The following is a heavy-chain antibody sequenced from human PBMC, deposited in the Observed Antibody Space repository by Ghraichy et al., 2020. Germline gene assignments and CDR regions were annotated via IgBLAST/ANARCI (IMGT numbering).Heavy chain of an antibody. CDR3: ASVTIFGVAIYAFDI. CDR2: IKQDGSEK. D-gene: IGHD3-3*01. Sequence: GGSLRLSCAASGFTFSTYWMSWVRQAPGKGLEWVANIKQDGSEKYYVDSVKGRFTISRDNAKNSLYLQMNSLRAEDTAVYYCASVTIFGVAIYAFDIWGQGTMVTVSS. J-gene: IGHJ3*02. CDR1: GFTFSTYW. V-gene: IGHV3-7*01.